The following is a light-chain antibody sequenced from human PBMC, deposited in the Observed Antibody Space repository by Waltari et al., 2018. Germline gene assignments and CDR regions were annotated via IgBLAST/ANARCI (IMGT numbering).Light chain of an antibody. CDR1: NSNLGSNT. CDR2: GND. V-gene: IGLV1-44*01. CDR3: AAWDESLKGWV. J-gene: IGLJ3*02. Sequence: QSVLTQPPSLSGTPGQRVTISCSGSNSNLGSNTVDWYQVLPGTAPKLLIHGNDQRPSGVPDRFSGSKFGASGSLASSGLQPEDESEYYCAAWDESLKGWVFGGGTRLTVL.